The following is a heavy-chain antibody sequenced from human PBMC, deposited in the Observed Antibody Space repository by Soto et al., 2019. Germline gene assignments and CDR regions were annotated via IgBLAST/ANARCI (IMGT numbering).Heavy chain of an antibody. Sequence: ASVKVSCKASGYTFTSYYMHWVRQAPGQGLEWMGIINPSGGSTSYAQKFQGRVTMTEDTSTDTAYMELSSLRSEDTAVYYCATDHQWLGDYYYGMDVWGQGTTVTVSS. CDR2: INPSGGST. CDR1: GYTFTSYY. CDR3: ATDHQWLGDYYYGMDV. V-gene: IGHV1-46*01. J-gene: IGHJ6*02. D-gene: IGHD6-19*01.